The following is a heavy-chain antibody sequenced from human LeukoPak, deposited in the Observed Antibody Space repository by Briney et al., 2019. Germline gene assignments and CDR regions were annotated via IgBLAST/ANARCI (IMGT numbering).Heavy chain of an antibody. CDR2: IRNSDGVT. V-gene: IGHV3-23*01. Sequence: GQSLRLSCDASGFNIYTYTMYWVRQAPGQGLEWVSGIRNSDGVTYYADSVRGRFTISTDNSKNTLYLQMNSLRAEDTALYYCAKGLERESRLDSWGQGTLVTVSS. D-gene: IGHD1-1*01. J-gene: IGHJ4*02. CDR3: AKGLERESRLDS. CDR1: GFNIYTYT.